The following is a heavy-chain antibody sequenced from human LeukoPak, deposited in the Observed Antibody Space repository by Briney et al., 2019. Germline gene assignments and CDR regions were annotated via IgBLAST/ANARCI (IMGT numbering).Heavy chain of an antibody. V-gene: IGHV3-74*01. J-gene: IGHJ3*02. CDR1: GFTFSNYW. CDR2: INSDGSSI. CDR3: ARGGSPPEALGDAFDI. Sequence: GGSLRLSCAASGFTFSNYWMHWVRQAPGKGLVRVSRINSDGSSIIYADSVKGRFTISRDNARNTLYLQMNSLRVEDTAVYYCARGGSPPEALGDAFDIWGQGTMVTVSS. D-gene: IGHD1-26*01.